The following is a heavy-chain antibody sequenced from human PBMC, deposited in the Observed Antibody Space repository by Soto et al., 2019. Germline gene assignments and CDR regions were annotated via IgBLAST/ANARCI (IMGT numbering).Heavy chain of an antibody. V-gene: IGHV1-69*08. J-gene: IGHJ4*02. D-gene: IGHD6-13*01. Sequence: QVQLVQSGAEVKKPGSSVKVSCKASGGTFSSYTISWVRQAPGQGLEWMGRIIPILGIANYAQKFQGRVTITADKSTSTAYMELSSLRSEDTAVYYCARDYGGSSSWERSYYFGYWGQGTLVTVSS. CDR3: ARDYGGSSSWERSYYFGY. CDR2: IIPILGIA. CDR1: GGTFSSYT.